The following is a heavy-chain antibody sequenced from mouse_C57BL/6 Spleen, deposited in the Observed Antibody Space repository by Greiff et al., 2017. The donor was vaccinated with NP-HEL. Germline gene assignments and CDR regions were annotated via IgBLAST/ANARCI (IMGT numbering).Heavy chain of an antibody. V-gene: IGHV1-22*01. CDR3: ARHITTVAYYAMDY. J-gene: IGHJ4*01. CDR2: INPNNGGT. D-gene: IGHD1-1*01. Sequence: EVQLQQSGPELVKPGASVKMSCKASGYTFTDYNMHWVKQSHGKSLEWIGYINPNNGGTSYNQKFKGKATLTVNKSSSTAYMELRSLTSEDSAVYYCARHITTVAYYAMDYWGQGTSVTVSS. CDR1: GYTFTDYN.